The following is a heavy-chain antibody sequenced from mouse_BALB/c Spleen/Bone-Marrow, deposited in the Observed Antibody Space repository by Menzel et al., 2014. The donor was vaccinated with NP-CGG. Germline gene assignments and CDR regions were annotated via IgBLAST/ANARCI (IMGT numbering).Heavy chain of an antibody. CDR1: GYSFTGYF. V-gene: IGHV1-20*02. J-gene: IGHJ4*01. D-gene: IGHD2-3*01. CDR3: ARGGLLRAMDY. CDR2: INPYNGDT. Sequence: VQLKESGPELVKPGASVKISCKASGYSFTGYFMNWVMQSHGKSLERIGRINPYNGDTFYNQKFKGKATLTVDKSSSTAHMEPRSLASEDSAVYYCARGGLLRAMDYWGQGTSVTVSS.